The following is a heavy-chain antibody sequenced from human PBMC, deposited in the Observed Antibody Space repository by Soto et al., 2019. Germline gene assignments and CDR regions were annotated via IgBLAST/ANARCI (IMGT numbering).Heavy chain of an antibody. Sequence: ASVKVSCKASGYTFTGYYMHWVRQAPGQGLEWMGWINPNSGGTNYAQKFQGWVTMTRDTSISTAYMELSRLRSDDTAVYYCARGGDMAATENYYYYMDVWGKGTTVTVSS. CDR3: ARGGDMAATENYYYYMDV. V-gene: IGHV1-2*04. CDR2: INPNSGGT. D-gene: IGHD5-12*01. CDR1: GYTFTGYY. J-gene: IGHJ6*03.